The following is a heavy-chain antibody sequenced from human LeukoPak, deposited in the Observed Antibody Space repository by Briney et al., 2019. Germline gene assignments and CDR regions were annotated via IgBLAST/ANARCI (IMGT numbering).Heavy chain of an antibody. CDR3: ARVGELTRGDFDY. D-gene: IGHD1-26*01. CDR2: IYYSGST. Sequence: PSETLSLTCTVSGGSISSGDYYWSWIRQPPGKGLEWIGYIYYSGSTYYNPSHKSRVTISVDTSKNQFSLKLSSVTAADTAVYYCARVGELTRGDFDYWGQGTLVTVSS. CDR1: GGSISSGDYY. V-gene: IGHV4-30-4*08. J-gene: IGHJ4*02.